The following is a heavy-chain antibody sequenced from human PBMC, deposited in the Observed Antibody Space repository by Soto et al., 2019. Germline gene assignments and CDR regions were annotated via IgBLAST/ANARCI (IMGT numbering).Heavy chain of an antibody. CDR3: VKGWYEY. V-gene: IGHV3-74*01. Sequence: PVVSLILSCVVSGGTFSSGGIHWVRQGPVKGLMWVSRTNSDGSIINYAYSVKGRFTTSIDNAKSMLYLQMNSLRAEDKALYYCVKGWYEYWGQGTMVTVSS. J-gene: IGHJ4*02. D-gene: IGHD2-15*01. CDR2: TNSDGSII. CDR1: GGTFSSGG.